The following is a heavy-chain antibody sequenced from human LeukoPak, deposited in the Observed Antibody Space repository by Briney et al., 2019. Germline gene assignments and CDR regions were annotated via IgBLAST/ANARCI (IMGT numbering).Heavy chain of an antibody. Sequence: GASVKVSCKASGGTFSSYAISWVRQAPGQGLEWMGRIIPILGIANYAQKFQGRVTITADRSTSTAYMELSSLRSEDTAVYYCARNPGSSREGLFDYWGQGTLVTVSS. J-gene: IGHJ4*02. D-gene: IGHD6-6*01. V-gene: IGHV1-69*04. CDR3: ARNPGSSREGLFDY. CDR2: IIPILGIA. CDR1: GGTFSSYA.